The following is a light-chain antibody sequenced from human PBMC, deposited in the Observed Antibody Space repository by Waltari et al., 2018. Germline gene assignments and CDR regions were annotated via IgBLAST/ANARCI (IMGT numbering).Light chain of an antibody. J-gene: IGLJ1*01. V-gene: IGLV2-11*01. Sequence: QSALTQPASVSGSPGQSFTISCTVTSSDVGSYNLVSWYQQHPGEAPKLMIYDVSKRPSGVPDRFSGSKSGNTASLTISGLQAEDDADYYCCSYAGNYIFHVFGTGTKVTVL. CDR3: CSYAGNYIFHV. CDR2: DVS. CDR1: SSDVGSYNL.